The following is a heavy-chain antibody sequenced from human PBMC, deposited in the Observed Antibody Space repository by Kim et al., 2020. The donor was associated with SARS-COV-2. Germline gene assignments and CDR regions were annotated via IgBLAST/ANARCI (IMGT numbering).Heavy chain of an antibody. D-gene: IGHD2-15*01. J-gene: IGHJ3*02. Sequence: GGSLRLSCAASGFTFSSYSMNWVRQAPGKGLEWVSSISSSSSYIYYADSVKGRFTISRDNAKNSLYLQMNSLRAEDTAVYYCAARGGVVRGAFDIWGQGTMVTVSS. CDR2: ISSSSSYI. V-gene: IGHV3-21*01. CDR3: AARGGVVRGAFDI. CDR1: GFTFSSYS.